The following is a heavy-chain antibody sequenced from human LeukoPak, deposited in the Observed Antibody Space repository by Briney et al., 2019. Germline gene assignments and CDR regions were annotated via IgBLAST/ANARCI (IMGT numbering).Heavy chain of an antibody. Sequence: PGGTLRLSCAASGFTFTIYGMNWVRQAPGKGLVWVSRINSDGSSTSYADSVKGRFTISRDNAKNTLYLQMNSLRAEDTAVYYCARGRRAHGAFDIWGQGTMVTVSS. CDR3: ARGRRAHGAFDI. CDR2: INSDGSST. CDR1: GFTFTIYG. V-gene: IGHV3-74*01. J-gene: IGHJ3*02.